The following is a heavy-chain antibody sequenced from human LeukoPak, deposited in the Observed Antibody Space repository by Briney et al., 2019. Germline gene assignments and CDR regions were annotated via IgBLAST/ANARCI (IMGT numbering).Heavy chain of an antibody. CDR3: AKDSSDFSKDY. Sequence: GGSLRLSCAPSGFTFSSYAMSWVRQAPGKGLEWVSAISGSGSSTYYADSVKGRFTISRDNSKNTMYLQMNSLRAEDTAVYYCAKDSSDFSKDYWGQGTLVTVSS. CDR2: ISGSGSST. J-gene: IGHJ4*02. CDR1: GFTFSSYA. V-gene: IGHV3-23*01. D-gene: IGHD3-22*01.